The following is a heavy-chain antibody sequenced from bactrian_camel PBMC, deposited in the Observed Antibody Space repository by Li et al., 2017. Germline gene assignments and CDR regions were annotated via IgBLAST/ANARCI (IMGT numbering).Heavy chain of an antibody. J-gene: IGHJ4*01. CDR1: GYTYSSTC. Sequence: HVQLVESGGGSVQAGESLKLSCLTSGYTYSSTCMGRFRQIPGKEREGVAVLYPGGKMTYYKEDVKGRFTISRDNAKNTLYLQLNSLKPEDTAMYYCAADEVGGGRGASSCRATYEYDFSGQGTQVTVS. CDR2: LYPGGKMT. D-gene: IGHD2*01. V-gene: IGHV3S1*01. CDR3: AADEVGGGRGASSCRATYEYDF.